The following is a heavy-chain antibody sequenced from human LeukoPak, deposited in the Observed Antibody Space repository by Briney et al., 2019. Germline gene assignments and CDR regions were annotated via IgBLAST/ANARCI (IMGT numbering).Heavy chain of an antibody. CDR1: GFTVSSNY. V-gene: IGHV3-53*04. Sequence: PGGSLRLSCAASGFTVSSNYMSWVRQAPGKGLEWVSVIYSGGSTYYADSVKGRFTISRHNPKNTLYLQMNSLRAEDTAVYYCARDRDGYHPFDIWGQGTMVTVSS. CDR3: ARDRDGYHPFDI. D-gene: IGHD5-24*01. CDR2: IYSGGST. J-gene: IGHJ3*02.